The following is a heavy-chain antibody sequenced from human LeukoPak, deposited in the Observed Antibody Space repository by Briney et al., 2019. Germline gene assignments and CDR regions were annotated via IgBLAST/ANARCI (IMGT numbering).Heavy chain of an antibody. J-gene: IGHJ4*02. CDR1: GFTFSHYA. V-gene: IGHV3-33*06. CDR3: AKEGDYCSSSGCHKRGIDY. D-gene: IGHD2-2*01. Sequence: PGTSLKLSCAASGFTFSHYAMHWVRQATGQGLEWVAVIWYDGSHDTYTDSVKGRFTVSRNTFKNVLHLQMNSLRVEDTAVYYCAKEGDYCSSSGCHKRGIDYWGQGTLVTVSS. CDR2: IWYDGSHD.